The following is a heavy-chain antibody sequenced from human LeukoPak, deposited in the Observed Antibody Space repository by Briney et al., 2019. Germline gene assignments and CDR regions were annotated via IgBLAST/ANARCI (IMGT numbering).Heavy chain of an antibody. CDR1: GYTLTNYG. D-gene: IGHD2-2*01. V-gene: IGHV1-18*04. CDR3: ARVPPSAHQLLSSDY. Sequence: ASVKVSCKASGYTLTNYGISWVRQAPGQGLEWMAWISANNGETRYAQNFQGRVTMTTDTSTSTAYLELRSLGSDDTAVYYCARVPPSAHQLLSSDYWGQGTQVTVSS. CDR2: ISANNGET. J-gene: IGHJ4*02.